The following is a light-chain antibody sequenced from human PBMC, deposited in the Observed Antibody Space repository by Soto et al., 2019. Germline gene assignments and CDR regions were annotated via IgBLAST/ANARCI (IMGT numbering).Light chain of an antibody. Sequence: QSVLTQPPSVSAAPGQKVTISCSGSSSNIGSNYVYWYQQLPGTAPKLLIYRNNQRPSGVPDRFSGSKSGTSASLAISGLRSDDEADYFCATWDDSLNGFYVFGTGTKVTV. V-gene: IGLV1-47*01. J-gene: IGLJ1*01. CDR3: ATWDDSLNGFYV. CDR2: RNN. CDR1: SSNIGSNY.